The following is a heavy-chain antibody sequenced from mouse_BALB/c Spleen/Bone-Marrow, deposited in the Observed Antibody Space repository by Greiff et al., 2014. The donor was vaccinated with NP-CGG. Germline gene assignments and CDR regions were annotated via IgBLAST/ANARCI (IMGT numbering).Heavy chain of an antibody. D-gene: IGHD6-1*01. CDR1: GYAFTSYV. Sequence: HLVESGPELVKPGASVKMSCKASGYAFTSYVMHWVKQKPGQGLEWIGYINPYNDGSKYNEKFKDKATLTSDKSSSTAYMELSSLTSGDSAVYYCTREAASPLAYWGQGTLVTVSA. CDR2: INPYNDGS. V-gene: IGHV1-14*01. J-gene: IGHJ3*01. CDR3: TREAASPLAY.